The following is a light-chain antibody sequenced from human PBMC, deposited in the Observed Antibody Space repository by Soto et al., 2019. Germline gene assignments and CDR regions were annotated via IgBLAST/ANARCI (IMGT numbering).Light chain of an antibody. CDR3: QQCNNWPPIT. V-gene: IGKV3-11*01. CDR2: DVS. J-gene: IGKJ5*01. Sequence: EIVLTQSPATLSLSPGERATLSCRASQSVTKYLAWYQQKPGQAPRLLIYDVSSRAPGIPARFSGSGSGTDFTLTISSLEPEDFAVYYCQQCNNWPPITFGQGTRLEI. CDR1: QSVTKY.